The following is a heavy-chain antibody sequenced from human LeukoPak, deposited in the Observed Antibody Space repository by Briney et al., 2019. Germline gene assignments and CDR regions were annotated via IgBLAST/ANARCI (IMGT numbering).Heavy chain of an antibody. CDR1: GYTFTGYY. CDR3: ARGGDYYGSGTAFDI. V-gene: IGHV1-2*02. D-gene: IGHD3-10*01. CDR2: INPNSGGT. Sequence: GASVKVSCKASGYTFTGYYMHWVRQAPGQGLEWMGWINPNSGGTNYAQKFQGRVTMTRDTSISTAYMELSRLRSDDTAVYYCARGGDYYGSGTAFDIWGQGTMVTVSS. J-gene: IGHJ3*02.